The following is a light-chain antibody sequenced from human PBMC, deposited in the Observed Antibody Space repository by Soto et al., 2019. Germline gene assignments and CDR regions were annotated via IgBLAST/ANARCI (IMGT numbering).Light chain of an antibody. CDR3: QQRNVRPPIT. CDR2: DST. J-gene: IGKJ5*01. V-gene: IGKV3-11*01. CDR1: QSIHTS. Sequence: VLTPSPATLSLSPGERATLSGSASQSIHTSLARYQQKPGQPPRLVVYDSTLRANGVPDRFGGSRSGTEFTLTINNLEPEDFAVYYCQQRNVRPPITFGQGTRLEIK.